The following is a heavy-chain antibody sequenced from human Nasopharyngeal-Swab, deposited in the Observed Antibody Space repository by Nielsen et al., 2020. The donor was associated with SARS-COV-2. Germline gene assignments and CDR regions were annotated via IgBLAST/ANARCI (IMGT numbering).Heavy chain of an antibody. Sequence: GSLRLSCTVSGGSISSSSYYWGWIRQPPGKGLEWIGSIYYSGSTYYNPSLKSRVTISVDTSKSQFSLKLSSVTAAGTAVYYCASQPSNWFDPWGQGTLVTVSS. V-gene: IGHV4-39*01. J-gene: IGHJ5*02. CDR3: ASQPSNWFDP. CDR1: GGSISSSSYY. CDR2: IYYSGST.